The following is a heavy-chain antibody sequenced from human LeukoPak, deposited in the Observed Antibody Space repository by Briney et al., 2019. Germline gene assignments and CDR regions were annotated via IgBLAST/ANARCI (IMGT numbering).Heavy chain of an antibody. CDR1: GFTFSSYG. V-gene: IGHV3-30*18. Sequence: GGSLRLSCAASGFTFSSYGMHWVRQAPGKGLEWVAVISYDGSNKYYADSVKGRFTISRDNSKNTLYLQMNSLRAEDTAVYYCAKERYCSSTSCYALDYWGQGTLVTVSS. D-gene: IGHD2-2*01. CDR3: AKERYCSSTSCYALDY. J-gene: IGHJ4*02. CDR2: ISYDGSNK.